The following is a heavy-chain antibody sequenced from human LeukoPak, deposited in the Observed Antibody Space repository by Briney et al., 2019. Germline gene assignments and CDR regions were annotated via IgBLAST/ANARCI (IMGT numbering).Heavy chain of an antibody. J-gene: IGHJ4*02. CDR1: GYTFTSYA. CDR3: AREPGELWPKAFDY. V-gene: IGHV1-3*01. D-gene: IGHD3-10*01. CDR2: INAGNGNT. Sequence: VSVKVSCKASGYTFTSYAMHWVRQAPGQRLEWMGWINAGNGNTKYSQKFQGRVTITRDTSASTAYMELSSLRSEDTAVYYCAREPGELWPKAFDYWGQGTLVTVSS.